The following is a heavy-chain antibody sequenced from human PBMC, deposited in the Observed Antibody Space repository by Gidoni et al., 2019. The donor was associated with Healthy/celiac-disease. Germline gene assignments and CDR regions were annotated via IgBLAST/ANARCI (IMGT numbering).Heavy chain of an antibody. D-gene: IGHD1-26*01. CDR3: ARSIVGATTLVYFDY. V-gene: IGHV1-69*06. Sequence: QVQLVQSGAEVKKPGSSVTVSCKASGGTFSSYAISWVRQAPGQGLEWMGGIIPIFGTANYAQKFQGRVTITADKSTSTAYMELSSLRSEDTAVYYCARSIVGATTLVYFDYWGQGTLVTVSS. CDR1: GGTFSSYA. CDR2: IIPIFGTA. J-gene: IGHJ4*02.